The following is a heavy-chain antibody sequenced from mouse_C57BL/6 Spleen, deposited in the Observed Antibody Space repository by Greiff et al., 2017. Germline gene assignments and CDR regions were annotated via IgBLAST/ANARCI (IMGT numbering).Heavy chain of an antibody. CDR2: IYWDDAK. V-gene: IGHV8-12*01. CDR1: GFSLSTSGMG. J-gene: IGHJ3*01. CDR3: ARGEGYGNVAD. Sequence: QVTLEASGPGLLQSSQTLSLTCSFSGFSLSTSGMGVSWIRKPPGKSLEWLAHIYWDDAKRYNPSLKSRLTLSKDTSRNQLFLEITSVNTEETATYYCARGEGYGNVADGGQGTRVTVSA. D-gene: IGHD1-1*01.